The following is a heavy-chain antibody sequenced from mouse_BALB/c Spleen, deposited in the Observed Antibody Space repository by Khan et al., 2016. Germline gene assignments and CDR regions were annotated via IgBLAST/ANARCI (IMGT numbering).Heavy chain of an antibody. CDR1: GYTFTTYW. CDR2: INPSTGYI. J-gene: IGHJ2*01. Sequence: QVQLKQSGAELAKPGASVKMSCKASGYTFTTYWMHWVKQRPGQGLEWIAYINPSTGYIEYNQKFKGKAPLTADKSASTAYMQLSSLTSEDSAVYYLARDLDDWGQGTTLTVSP. CDR3: ARDLDD. V-gene: IGHV1-7*01.